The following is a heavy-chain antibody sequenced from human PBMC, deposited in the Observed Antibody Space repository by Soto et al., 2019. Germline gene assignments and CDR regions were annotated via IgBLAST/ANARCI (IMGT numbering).Heavy chain of an antibody. J-gene: IGHJ3*01. Sequence: ASVKVSCKASGYTFTTYGITWVRQAPGQGLDWMGWINPLKGDTKSAANFQDRVTMTTDTSTRTAYMELRSLRSDDTAVYYCARVKVPAAVLGASDFWGQGTLVTVSS. D-gene: IGHD2-2*01. V-gene: IGHV1-18*01. CDR2: INPLKGDT. CDR3: ARVKVPAAVLGASDF. CDR1: GYTFTTYG.